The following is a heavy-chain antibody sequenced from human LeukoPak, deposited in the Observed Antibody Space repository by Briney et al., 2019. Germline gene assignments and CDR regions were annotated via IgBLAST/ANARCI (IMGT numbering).Heavy chain of an antibody. CDR3: ARDTLPASGYLSGFDP. CDR2: ISAYNGNT. CDR1: GYTFTSYG. Sequence: RASVKVSCKASGYTFTSYGISWVRQAPGQGLEWMGWISAYNGNTNYAQKLQGRVTMTTDTSTSTAYMELRSLRSDDTAVYYCARDTLPASGYLSGFDPWGQGTLVTVSS. D-gene: IGHD3-3*01. V-gene: IGHV1-18*01. J-gene: IGHJ5*02.